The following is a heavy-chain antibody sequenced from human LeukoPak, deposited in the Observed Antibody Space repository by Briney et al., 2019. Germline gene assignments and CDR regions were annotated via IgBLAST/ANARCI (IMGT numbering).Heavy chain of an antibody. CDR3: ARDGSSDIAAAGTDY. D-gene: IGHD6-13*01. Sequence: XSVKVSCKASGYTFTGYYMHWVRQAPGQGLEWMGWINPNSGGTNYAQKFQGRVTMTRDTSISTAYMELSRLRSDDTAVYYCARDGSSDIAAAGTDYWGQGTLVTASS. CDR1: GYTFTGYY. V-gene: IGHV1-2*02. CDR2: INPNSGGT. J-gene: IGHJ4*02.